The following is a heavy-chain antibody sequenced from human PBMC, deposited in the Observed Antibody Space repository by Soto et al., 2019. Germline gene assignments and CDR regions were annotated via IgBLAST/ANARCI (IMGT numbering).Heavy chain of an antibody. CDR2: IYHSGST. CDR1: GGSISSGGYS. D-gene: IGHD3-10*01. Sequence: SETLSLTCAVSGGSISSGGYSWSWIRQPPGKGLEWIGYIYHSGSTYYNPSLKSRVTISVDRSKNHFSLKLSSVTAADTAVYYCARARPSTVRGVIIKGGHNWFDPWGQGTLVTVSS. CDR3: ARARPSTVRGVIIKGGHNWFDP. J-gene: IGHJ5*02. V-gene: IGHV4-30-2*01.